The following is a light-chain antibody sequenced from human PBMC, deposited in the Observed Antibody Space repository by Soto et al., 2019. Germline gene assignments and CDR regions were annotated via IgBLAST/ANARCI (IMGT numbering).Light chain of an antibody. CDR1: RSDVGGYNY. J-gene: IGLJ1*01. CDR2: EVS. V-gene: IGLV2-14*01. Sequence: QSALTQPASVSGSPGQSITISCTGSRSDVGGYNYVSWYQQLPGKAPKAMIYEVSRRPSGVSNRFSGSKSGNTASLTISGLQTEDEADYYCSSYTSSNTYVFGTGTKVTVL. CDR3: SSYTSSNTYV.